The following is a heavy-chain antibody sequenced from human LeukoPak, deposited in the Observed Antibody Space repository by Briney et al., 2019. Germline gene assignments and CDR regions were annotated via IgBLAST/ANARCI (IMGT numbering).Heavy chain of an antibody. CDR2: INSDGSST. V-gene: IGHV3-74*01. CDR3: ARQHSSSPLFDY. Sequence: PGGSLSLSCAASGFTFSSYWMHWVRQAPGKGLVWVSRINSDGSSTSYADSVKGRFTTSRDNAKNSLYLQMNSLRAEDTAVYYCARQHSSSPLFDYWGQGTLVTVSS. CDR1: GFTFSSYW. J-gene: IGHJ4*02. D-gene: IGHD6-13*01.